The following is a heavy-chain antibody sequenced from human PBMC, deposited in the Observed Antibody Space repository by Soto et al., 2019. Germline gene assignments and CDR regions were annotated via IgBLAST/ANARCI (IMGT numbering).Heavy chain of an antibody. Sequence: GASVKFSCKSSGYTFTSYGISWVRQAPGQGLEWMGWISAYSSNTNYAQKLQGRLTMTTDTSTSTAYMELRSLRSDDTAVYYCAIDADILTGYYTSGWLDTFCQGTRVTV. CDR3: AIDADILTGYYTSGWLDT. V-gene: IGHV1-18*01. D-gene: IGHD3-9*01. CDR1: GYTFTSYG. J-gene: IGHJ5*02. CDR2: ISAYSSNT.